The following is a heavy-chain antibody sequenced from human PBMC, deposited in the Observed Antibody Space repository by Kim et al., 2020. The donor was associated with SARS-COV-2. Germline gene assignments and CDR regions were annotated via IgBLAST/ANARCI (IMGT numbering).Heavy chain of an antibody. Sequence: NPPLTSRVTISVDTSKNQFSLRMSAVTAADTAVYYCARHCSGGLCDAFDIWGQGTMVTVSS. J-gene: IGHJ3*02. D-gene: IGHD3-16*01. CDR3: ARHCSGGLCDAFDI. V-gene: IGHV4-39*01.